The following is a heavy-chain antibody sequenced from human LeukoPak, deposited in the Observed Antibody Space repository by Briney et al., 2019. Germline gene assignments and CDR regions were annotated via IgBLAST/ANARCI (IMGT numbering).Heavy chain of an antibody. V-gene: IGHV4-31*03. D-gene: IGHD3-3*01. CDR2: IYYSGST. J-gene: IGHJ5*02. CDR3: ARTGLRFLEWSDNWFDP. Sequence: PSQTLSLTCTVSDGSISSGGYYWSWIRQHPGKGLEWIRYIYYSGSTYYNPSLKSRVTISVDTSKNQFSLKLSSVTAADTAVYYCARTGLRFLEWSDNWFDPWGQGTLVTVSS. CDR1: DGSISSGGYY.